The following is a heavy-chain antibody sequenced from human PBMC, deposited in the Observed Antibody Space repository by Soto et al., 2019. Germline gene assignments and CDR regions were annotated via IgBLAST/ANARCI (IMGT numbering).Heavy chain of an antibody. CDR3: ALNLGSTWYMDY. Sequence: QVQLQESGPGLVKPSQTLSLTCSVSGASIRSGDYYWSWIRQPPGKGLEWIGYIYYSGSTYYNPAPNNRPTMSVDSTSSQSSPRLTSVTAADTAVYYCALNLGSTWYMDYWGQGILVTVSS. D-gene: IGHD6-13*01. CDR1: GASIRSGDYY. CDR2: IYYSGST. J-gene: IGHJ4*02. V-gene: IGHV4-30-4*08.